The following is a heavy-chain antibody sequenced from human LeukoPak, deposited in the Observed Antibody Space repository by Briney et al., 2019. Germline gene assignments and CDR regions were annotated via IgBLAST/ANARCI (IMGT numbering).Heavy chain of an antibody. J-gene: IGHJ4*02. Sequence: SETLSLTCAVSDGSLRGYYWSWIRQPPGKGLEWIGEINHSGSTNYNPYLESRVTISEETSKNQFSLKVTSVTAADTAVYYCARGRGSYYPDWGQGTLVTVSS. D-gene: IGHD1-26*01. CDR2: INHSGST. V-gene: IGHV4-34*01. CDR3: ARGRGSYYPD. CDR1: DGSLRGYY.